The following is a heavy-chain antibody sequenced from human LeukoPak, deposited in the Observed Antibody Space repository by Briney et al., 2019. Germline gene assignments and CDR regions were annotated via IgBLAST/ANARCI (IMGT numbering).Heavy chain of an antibody. D-gene: IGHD2-15*01. CDR3: ATYTVVTEFSDY. V-gene: IGHV3-21*01. Sequence: GGSLRLSCAASGFTFSSYSMNWVRQAPGKGLEWVSSISSSSSYIYYADSVKGRFTISRDNAKNSLYLQMNSLRAEDTAVYYCATYTVVTEFSDYWGQGTLSPSPQ. CDR1: GFTFSSYS. CDR2: ISSSSSYI. J-gene: IGHJ4*02.